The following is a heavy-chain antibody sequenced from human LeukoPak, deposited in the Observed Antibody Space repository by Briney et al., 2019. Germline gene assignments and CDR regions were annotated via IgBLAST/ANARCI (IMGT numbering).Heavy chain of an antibody. V-gene: IGHV3-7*01. CDR2: IKEDGSEK. D-gene: IGHD3-10*01. CDR3: ARETLLLWFGEPRIDAFDI. J-gene: IGHJ3*02. CDR1: GFTFSSYW. Sequence: PGGSLRLSCADSGFTFSSYWMSWVRQAPGKGLEWVANIKEDGSEKYYVDSVKGRFTISRDNAKNSLYLQMNSLRAEDTAVYYCARETLLLWFGEPRIDAFDIWGQGTMVTVSS.